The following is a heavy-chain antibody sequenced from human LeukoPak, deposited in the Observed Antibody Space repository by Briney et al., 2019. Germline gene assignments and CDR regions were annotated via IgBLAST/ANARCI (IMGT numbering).Heavy chain of an antibody. V-gene: IGHV4-39*01. CDR1: GGSISNKNNY. Sequence: SETLSLTCTVSGGSISNKNNYWVWTRQPPGEGLEWIGRIYYSGSAYYNPSLKSRVTISVDTSKNQFSLKLRSVTAADTAVYYCARRPGYYDSIDSWGQGTLVTVSS. D-gene: IGHD3-22*01. J-gene: IGHJ4*02. CDR2: IYYSGSA. CDR3: ARRPGYYDSIDS.